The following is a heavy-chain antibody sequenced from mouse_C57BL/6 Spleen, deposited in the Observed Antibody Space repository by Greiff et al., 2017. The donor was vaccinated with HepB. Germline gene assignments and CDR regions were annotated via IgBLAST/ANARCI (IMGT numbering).Heavy chain of an antibody. CDR1: GYTFTSYW. J-gene: IGHJ2*01. CDR3: ARPSRTGSYFDY. V-gene: IGHV1-61*01. Sequence: QVQLQQPGAELVRPGSSVKLSCKASGYTFTSYWMDWVKQRPGQGLEWIGNIYPSDSETHYNQKFKDKATLTVDKSSSTAYMQRSSLTSEDSAVYYCARPSRTGSYFDYWGQGTTLTVSS. CDR2: IYPSDSET. D-gene: IGHD4-1*01.